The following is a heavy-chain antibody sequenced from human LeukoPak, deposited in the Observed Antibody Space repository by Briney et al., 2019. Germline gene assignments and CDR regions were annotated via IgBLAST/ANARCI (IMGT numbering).Heavy chain of an antibody. Sequence: GGSLRLSCAASGFTFDDFAMHWVRQAPGKGLEWVSGINWNSGRIVYADSVKGRFTISRDNAKNSLYLQMNSLRGEDTALYYCAKGPEYSAGWYFFDYWGQGTLVTVSS. D-gene: IGHD6-19*01. CDR2: INWNSGRI. V-gene: IGHV3-9*01. CDR1: GFTFDDFA. CDR3: AKGPEYSAGWYFFDY. J-gene: IGHJ4*02.